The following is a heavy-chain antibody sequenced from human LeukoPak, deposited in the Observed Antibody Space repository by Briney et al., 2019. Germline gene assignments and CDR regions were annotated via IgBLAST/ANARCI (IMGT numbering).Heavy chain of an antibody. CDR1: GFTFSDYA. CDR3: ARDRDVVVPPYSSSWPIDY. D-gene: IGHD6-13*01. J-gene: IGHJ4*02. Sequence: GGSLRLSCAASGFTFSDYAMSWVRQAPGKGLEWVAVISYDGSNKYYADSVKGRFTISRDNSKNTLYLQMNSLRAEDTAVYYCARDRDVVVPPYSSSWPIDYWGQGTLVTVSS. V-gene: IGHV3-30-3*01. CDR2: ISYDGSNK.